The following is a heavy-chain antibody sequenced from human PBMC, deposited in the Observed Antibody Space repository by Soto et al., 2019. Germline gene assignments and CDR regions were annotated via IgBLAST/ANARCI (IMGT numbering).Heavy chain of an antibody. D-gene: IGHD4-17*01. J-gene: IGHJ6*03. Sequence: GASVKVSFKASGYTFTSYDINWVRQATGQGLEWMGWMNPNSGNTGYAQKFQGRVTMTRNTSISTAYMELSSLRSEDTAVYYCARGTGDDYGGSGYYYYMDVWGKGTTVTVSS. V-gene: IGHV1-8*01. CDR1: GYTFTSYD. CDR2: MNPNSGNT. CDR3: ARGTGDDYGGSGYYYYMDV.